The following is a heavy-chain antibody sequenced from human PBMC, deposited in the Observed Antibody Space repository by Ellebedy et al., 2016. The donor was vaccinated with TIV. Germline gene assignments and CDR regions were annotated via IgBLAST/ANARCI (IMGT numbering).Heavy chain of an antibody. CDR1: GFTFSRFN. V-gene: IGHV3-21*01. J-gene: IGHJ6*02. CDR3: VGGWAGVLDV. Sequence: GESLKISCAVSGFTFSRFNMNWVRPVPGKGLEWVSSITDSSSHFYYADSVKGRFTISRDNAKNSLYLQMNSLRAEDTAVYYCVGGWAGVLDVWGQGTTVTVSS. D-gene: IGHD6-19*01. CDR2: ITDSSSHF.